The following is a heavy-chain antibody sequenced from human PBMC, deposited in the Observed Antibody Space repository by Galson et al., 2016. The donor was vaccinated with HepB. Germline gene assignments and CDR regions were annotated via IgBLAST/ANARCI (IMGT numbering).Heavy chain of an antibody. V-gene: IGHV3-23*01. J-gene: IGHJ4*02. D-gene: IGHD6-19*01. CDR2: ISVTGGRT. Sequence: SLRLSCAASGFTFSNFAMSWVRQAPGKGLEWVSTISVTGGRTYYADSVKGRFTISRDNSKNTLYVLMNSLRAEDTALYYCAKDGKGSGRYDFDYWGQGTLVTVSS. CDR3: AKDGKGSGRYDFDY. CDR1: GFTFSNFA.